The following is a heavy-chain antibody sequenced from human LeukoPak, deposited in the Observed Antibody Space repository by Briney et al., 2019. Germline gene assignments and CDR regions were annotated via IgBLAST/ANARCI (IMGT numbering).Heavy chain of an antibody. J-gene: IGHJ4*02. V-gene: IGHV3-53*01. D-gene: IGHD2-21*01. Sequence: PGGSLRLSCAASGFTVSSNYMSWVRQAPGKWLEWVSLIYSGDSTYCADSVKGRFTISRDNSKNTVYLQMNSLRAEDTAVYYCATVVKGYWGQGTLVTVSS. CDR3: ATVVKGY. CDR1: GFTVSSNY. CDR2: IYSGDST.